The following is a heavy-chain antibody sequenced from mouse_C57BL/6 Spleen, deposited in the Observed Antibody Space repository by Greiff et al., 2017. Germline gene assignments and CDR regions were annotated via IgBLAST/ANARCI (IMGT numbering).Heavy chain of an antibody. Sequence: QVQLQQPGAELVKPGASVKLSCKASGYTFTSYWMQWVKQRPGQGLEWIGEIDPSDSYTNYNQKFKGKATLTVDTSSSTAYMQLSSLTSEDSAVYYCALSTEWFAYWGQGTLVTVSA. CDR1: GYTFTSYW. V-gene: IGHV1-50*01. J-gene: IGHJ3*01. CDR3: ALSTEWFAY. CDR2: IDPSDSYT. D-gene: IGHD1-1*01.